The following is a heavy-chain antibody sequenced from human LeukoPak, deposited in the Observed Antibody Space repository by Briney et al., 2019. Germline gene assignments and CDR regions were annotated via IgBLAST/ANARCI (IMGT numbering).Heavy chain of an antibody. CDR3: ASGESDYSHTFDY. CDR1: GFTFSSYA. J-gene: IGHJ4*02. V-gene: IGHV3-23*01. Sequence: PGGSLGLSCAASGFTFSSYAMSWVRQAPGKGLEWVSAISGSGGSTYYADSVKGRFTISRDNSKNTLYLQMNSLRAEDTAVYYCASGESDYSHTFDYWGQGTLVTVSS. CDR2: ISGSGGST. D-gene: IGHD4-11*01.